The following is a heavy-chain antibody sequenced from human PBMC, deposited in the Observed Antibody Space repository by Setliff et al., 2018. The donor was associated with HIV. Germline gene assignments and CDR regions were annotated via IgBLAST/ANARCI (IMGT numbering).Heavy chain of an antibody. CDR3: ARHRIVKAYYYYMDV. J-gene: IGHJ6*03. Sequence: GESLKISCKALDYTSTTYWIGWVRQMPGEGLEWMGIIYPGDSDTTYNPSLQGPVTISADRSTSTVYLQWRSLKATDTAMYYCARHRIVKAYYYYMDVWGKGTTVTVSS. CDR1: DYTSTTYW. V-gene: IGHV5-51*01. D-gene: IGHD3-16*02. CDR2: IYPGDSDT.